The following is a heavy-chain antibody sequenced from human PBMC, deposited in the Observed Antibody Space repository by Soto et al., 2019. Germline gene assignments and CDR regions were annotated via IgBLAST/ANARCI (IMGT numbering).Heavy chain of an antibody. V-gene: IGHV1-24*01. J-gene: IGHJ3*02. Sequence: GSSVKVSCKVAGCTFTECAMHWVRQAPGKGLEWMGGFVPNYGQANYAQKFQGRVTITADKSTSTAYMELSSLRSEDTAVYSCARLRYPYTILQLFAIWGQGTMVPVSS. CDR1: GCTFTECA. CDR2: FVPNYGQA. CDR3: ARLRYPYTILQLFAI. D-gene: IGHD1-1*01.